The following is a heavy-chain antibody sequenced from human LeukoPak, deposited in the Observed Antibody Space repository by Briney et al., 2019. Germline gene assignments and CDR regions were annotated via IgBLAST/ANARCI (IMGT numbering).Heavy chain of an antibody. CDR3: ARDLSDRRVVLATTLWYFDV. V-gene: IGHV3-66*01. D-gene: IGHD2-21*01. CDR2: IYSDGRT. CDR1: GFIVSDNY. J-gene: IGHJ2*01. Sequence: SGGSLRLSCAASGFIVSDNYMSWVRQAPGKGLEWVSVIYSDGRTYYADSVRGSFTIPRDNSKNTLYLQMNSLGAEDTAVYHCARDLSDRRVVLATTLWYFDVWGRGTLVSVSS.